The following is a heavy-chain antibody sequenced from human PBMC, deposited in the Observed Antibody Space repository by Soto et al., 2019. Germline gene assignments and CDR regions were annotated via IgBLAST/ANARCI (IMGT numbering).Heavy chain of an antibody. D-gene: IGHD5-12*01. J-gene: IGHJ4*02. Sequence: PGGSLRLSCAASGFTFYNYATSWVRQAPGKGLEWVSSISGSGSRTYYADSVKGRFTISRDNSKDTLYLQMSSLRAEDTAVFYCAKESPGLRGGYDSFYFDYWGQGTQVTVSS. CDR1: GFTFYNYA. V-gene: IGHV3-23*01. CDR2: ISGSGSRT. CDR3: AKESPGLRGGYDSFYFDY.